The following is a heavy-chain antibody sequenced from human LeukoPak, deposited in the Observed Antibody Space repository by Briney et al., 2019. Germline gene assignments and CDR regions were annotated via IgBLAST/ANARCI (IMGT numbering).Heavy chain of an antibody. J-gene: IGHJ4*02. D-gene: IGHD3-3*01. CDR1: GFTFSSYW. CDR3: AKDAAWSGDYYFDY. V-gene: IGHV3-7*01. CDR2: IKQDGSEK. Sequence: GGSLRLSCAASGFTFSSYWMSWVRQAPGKGLEWVSNIKQDGSEKYYVDSVKGRFTISRDNAKNSLYLQMNSLRAEDTAVYYCAKDAAWSGDYYFDYWGQGTLVTVSS.